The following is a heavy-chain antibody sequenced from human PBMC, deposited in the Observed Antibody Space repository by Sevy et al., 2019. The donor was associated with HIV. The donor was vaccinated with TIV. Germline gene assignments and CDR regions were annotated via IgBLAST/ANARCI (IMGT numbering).Heavy chain of an antibody. J-gene: IGHJ3*02. CDR2: IYSGDST. V-gene: IGHV3-53*01. D-gene: IGHD3-22*01. Sequence: GGSLRLSCAASGFTVSNNYMSWVRQAPGKGLQWVSVIYSGDSTYYADSVKGRFTISRDNSKKTLYLQMNSLRAEDTAVYYCARLSVYYYDSSGYYTTGNAFDIWGQGTMVTVSS. CDR3: ARLSVYYYDSSGYYTTGNAFDI. CDR1: GFTVSNNY.